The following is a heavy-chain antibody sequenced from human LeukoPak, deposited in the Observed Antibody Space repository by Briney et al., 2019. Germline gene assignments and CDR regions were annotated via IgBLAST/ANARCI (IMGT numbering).Heavy chain of an antibody. CDR2: INHSGST. J-gene: IGHJ6*03. V-gene: IGHV4-34*01. Sequence: PSETLSLTSAVYGGSFSGYYWSWIRQPPGKGLEWIGEINHSGSTNYNPSLKSRVTISVDTSKDQFSLKLSSVTAADTAVYYCAIKVDPSYYYYYYMDVWGKGTTVTVSS. D-gene: IGHD1-26*01. CDR3: AIKVDPSYYYYYYMDV. CDR1: GGSFSGYY.